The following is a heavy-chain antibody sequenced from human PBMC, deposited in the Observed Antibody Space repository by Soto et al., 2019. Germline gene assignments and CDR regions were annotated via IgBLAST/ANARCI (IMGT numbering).Heavy chain of an antibody. V-gene: IGHV1-46*01. CDR1: GYTFTSYY. D-gene: IGHD3-3*01. CDR2: INPSGGST. J-gene: IGHJ6*02. CDR3: ARRPNNYYDFWSGYPHCFYCCGMDV. Sequence: ASVKVSCKASGYTFTSYYMHWVRQAPGQGLEWMGIINPSGGSTSYAQKFQGRVTMTRDTSTSTVYMELSSLSSADTAVYYCARRPNNYYDFWSGYPHCFYCCGMDVWGQGTTVTVSS.